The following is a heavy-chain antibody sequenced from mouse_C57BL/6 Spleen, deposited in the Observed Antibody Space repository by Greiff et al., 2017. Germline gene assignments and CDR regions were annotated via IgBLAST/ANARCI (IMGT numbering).Heavy chain of an antibody. J-gene: IGHJ2*01. D-gene: IGHD1-1*01. Sequence: QVHVKQPGAELVMPGASVKLSCKASGYTFTSYWMHWVKQRPGQGLEWIGEIDPSDSYTKYNQKFKGKSTLTVDKSSSTAYTQLSILTSEDSAVYYCAIGPYGSRNYFDYWGQGTTLTVSS. CDR3: AIGPYGSRNYFDY. CDR2: IDPSDSYT. CDR1: GYTFTSYW. V-gene: IGHV1-69*01.